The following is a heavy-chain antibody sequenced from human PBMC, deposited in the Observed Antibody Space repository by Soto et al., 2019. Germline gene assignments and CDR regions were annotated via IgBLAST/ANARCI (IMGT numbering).Heavy chain of an antibody. Sequence: PSETLSLTCTVSGGSISSGDYYWSWIRQPPGKGLEWIGYIYYSGSTYYNPSLKSRVTISVDTSKNQFSLKLSSVTAAGTAVYYCARGRKPYYDFWSGYQRPGGMDVWGQGTTVTVSS. CDR2: IYYSGST. J-gene: IGHJ6*02. CDR3: ARGRKPYYDFWSGYQRPGGMDV. D-gene: IGHD3-3*01. CDR1: GGSISSGDYY. V-gene: IGHV4-30-4*01.